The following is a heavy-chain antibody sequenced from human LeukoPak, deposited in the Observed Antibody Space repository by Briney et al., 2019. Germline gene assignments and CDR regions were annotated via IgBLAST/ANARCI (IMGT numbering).Heavy chain of an antibody. CDR3: ARARCGGDCYSYYYYYYYMDV. J-gene: IGHJ6*03. V-gene: IGHV4-59*01. Sequence: SETLSLTCTVSGGSISSYFWSWVRQSPGKGLEWIGFMHHSGSANSNPSLKSRVTISMDTSKNQFSLKMSSVTAADTAVYYCARARCGGDCYSYYYYYYYMDVWGKGTTVTISS. CDR2: MHHSGSA. CDR1: GGSISSYF. D-gene: IGHD2-21*02.